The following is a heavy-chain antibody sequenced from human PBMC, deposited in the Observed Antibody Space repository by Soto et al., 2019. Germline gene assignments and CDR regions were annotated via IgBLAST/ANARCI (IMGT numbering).Heavy chain of an antibody. D-gene: IGHD3-10*01. CDR3: ARDEGQGRMIRGFDI. CDR2: MNSDGSSI. J-gene: IGHJ3*02. CDR1: GFSFSSYW. Sequence: EVQLVESGGALVQPGGSLRLSCAASGFSFSSYWMHWVRQGPGKGPVWVSRMNSDGSSINYADSVKGRFTISRDNAKNTLYLQMNSLRVEDRAVYYCARDEGQGRMIRGFDIWGQGTMVTVSS. V-gene: IGHV3-74*01.